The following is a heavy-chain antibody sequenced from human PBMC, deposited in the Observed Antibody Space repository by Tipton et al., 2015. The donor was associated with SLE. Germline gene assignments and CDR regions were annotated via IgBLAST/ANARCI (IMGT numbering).Heavy chain of an antibody. D-gene: IGHD1-26*01. CDR1: GGSISSGSYY. Sequence: LRLSCTVSGGSISSGSYYWSWIRQPADQGLEWIGHIYKDGDTHYNPFLKSRVAISVDTSKNQFSLKLNSVTATDAAVYYCARASFIVGSTTFWFDPWGQGTLVTVSS. V-gene: IGHV4-61*09. CDR3: ARASFIVGSTTFWFDP. CDR2: IYKDGDT. J-gene: IGHJ5*02.